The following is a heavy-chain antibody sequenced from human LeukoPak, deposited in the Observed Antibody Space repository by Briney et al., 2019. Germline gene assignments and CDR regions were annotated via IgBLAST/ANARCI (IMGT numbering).Heavy chain of an antibody. Sequence: SVKVSCKASGGTFSSYAISWVRQAPGQGLEWMGGIIPIFGTANYAQKFQGRVTITADESTSTAYMELSSLRSEDTAVYYCARDSTDSSSWYNWFDPWGQGTLVTVSS. CDR1: GGTFSSYA. V-gene: IGHV1-69*01. CDR2: IIPIFGTA. D-gene: IGHD6-13*01. J-gene: IGHJ5*02. CDR3: ARDSTDSSSWYNWFDP.